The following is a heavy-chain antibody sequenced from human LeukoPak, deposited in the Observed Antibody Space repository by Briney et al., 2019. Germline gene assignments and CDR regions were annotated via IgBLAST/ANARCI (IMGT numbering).Heavy chain of an antibody. CDR3: ATRAPRYFDWFFL. V-gene: IGHV4-4*07. J-gene: IGHJ4*02. CDR1: GGSISSDY. CDR2: IYTSGST. D-gene: IGHD3-9*01. Sequence: PSETLSLTCTVSGGSISSDYWSWIRQPDGKGLEWIGRIYTSGSTNYNPSLKSRVTISIETSRNQFSLKLSSVTATDTATYYCATRAPRYFDWFFLWGQGTLVTVSS.